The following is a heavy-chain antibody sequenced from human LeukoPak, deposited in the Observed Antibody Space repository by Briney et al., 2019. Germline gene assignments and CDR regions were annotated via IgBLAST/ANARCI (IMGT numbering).Heavy chain of an antibody. CDR3: ATSVTYYDFWSGQGGFDY. Sequence: GGSLRLSCAASGFTFSSYWMSWVRQAPGKGLEWVANIKQDGSEKYYVDSVKGRFTISRDNAKNSLYLQMNSLRAEDTAVYYCATSVTYYDFWSGQGGFDYWGQGTLVTVSS. J-gene: IGHJ4*02. V-gene: IGHV3-7*01. CDR2: IKQDGSEK. CDR1: GFTFSSYW. D-gene: IGHD3-3*01.